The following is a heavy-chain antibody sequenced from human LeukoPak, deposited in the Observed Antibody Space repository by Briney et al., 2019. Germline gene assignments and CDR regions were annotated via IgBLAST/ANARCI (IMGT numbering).Heavy chain of an antibody. CDR2: IIPIFGTA. J-gene: IGHJ4*02. D-gene: IGHD2-2*02. CDR1: GGTFSSYA. V-gene: IGHV1-69*05. CDR3: ARGYCSSTSCYTPYYFDY. Sequence: SVKVPCKASGGTFSSYAISWVRQAPGQGLEWMGGIIPIFGTANYAQKFQGRVTITTDESTSTAYMELSSLRSEDTAVYYCARGYCSSTSCYTPYYFDYWGQGTLVTVSS.